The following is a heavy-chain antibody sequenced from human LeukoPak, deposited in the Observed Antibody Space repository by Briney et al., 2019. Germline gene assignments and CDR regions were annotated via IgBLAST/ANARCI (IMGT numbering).Heavy chain of an antibody. CDR3: AKEVGTGDFWSGYRPYFDY. V-gene: IGHV3-23*01. D-gene: IGHD3-3*01. CDR1: GFTFSSYA. CDR2: ISGSGGST. J-gene: IGHJ4*02. Sequence: GGSLRLSCAASGFTFSSYAMSWVRQAPGKGLEWVSAISGSGGSTYYADSVKGRFTISRDNSKNTLYLQMNSLRAEDTAVYYCAKEVGTGDFWSGYRPYFDYWGQGTLVTVSS.